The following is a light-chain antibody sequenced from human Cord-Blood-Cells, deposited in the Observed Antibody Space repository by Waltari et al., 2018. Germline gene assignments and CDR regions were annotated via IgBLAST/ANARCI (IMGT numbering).Light chain of an antibody. Sequence: IQMTQSPSSLSASVGDRVPITCRASQSISSYLNWYQQKPGKAPKRLIYAASSLQSGVPSRFSGSGSGTDFTLTISSLQPEDFATYYCQQSYSTPYSFGQGTKLEIK. V-gene: IGKV1-39*01. J-gene: IGKJ2*03. CDR3: QQSYSTPYS. CDR2: AAS. CDR1: QSISSY.